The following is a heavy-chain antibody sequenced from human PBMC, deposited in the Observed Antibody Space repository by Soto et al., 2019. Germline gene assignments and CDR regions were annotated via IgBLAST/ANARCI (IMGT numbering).Heavy chain of an antibody. D-gene: IGHD3-3*01. Sequence: SVKVSCKASGGTFSSYAISWVRQAPGQGLEWMGEIIPIFGTANYAQKFQGRVTITADKSTSTAYMELSSLRSEDTAVYYCATSLANYDFRSTALYYFDYWGQGTLVTVSS. V-gene: IGHV1-69*06. CDR3: ATSLANYDFRSTALYYFDY. CDR2: IIPIFGTA. CDR1: GGTFSSYA. J-gene: IGHJ4*02.